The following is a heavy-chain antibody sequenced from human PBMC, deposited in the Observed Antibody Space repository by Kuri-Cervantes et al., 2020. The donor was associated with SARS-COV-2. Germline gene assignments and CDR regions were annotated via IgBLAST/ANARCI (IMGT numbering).Heavy chain of an antibody. V-gene: IGHV4-34*01. CDR2: INHSGST. J-gene: IGHJ2*01. CDR3: ARGLRPYWYFDL. Sequence: WVRQPPGKGLEWIGEINHSGSTNYNPSLKSRVTISVDTSKNQFSLKLSSVTAADTAVYYCARGLRPYWYFDLWGRGTLVTVSS.